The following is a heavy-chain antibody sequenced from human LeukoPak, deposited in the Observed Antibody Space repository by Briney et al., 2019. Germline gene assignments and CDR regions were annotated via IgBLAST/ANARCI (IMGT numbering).Heavy chain of an antibody. J-gene: IGHJ4*02. CDR3: ARGGIQLPDN. V-gene: IGHV4-61*01. D-gene: IGHD5-18*01. Sequence: SETLSLTCTVSGGSVSSGSYYWSWIRQPTEKGLEWIGCFYYGGSSNYNPSLKSRVIISVDTSKNQLHMEMTSVTAADTAVYYCARGGIQLPDNWGQGTLVTVSS. CDR2: FYYGGSS. CDR1: GGSVSSGSYY.